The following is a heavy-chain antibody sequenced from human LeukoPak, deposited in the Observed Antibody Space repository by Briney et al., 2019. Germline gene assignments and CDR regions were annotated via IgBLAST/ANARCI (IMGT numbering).Heavy chain of an antibody. J-gene: IGHJ6*02. D-gene: IGHD5-12*01. Sequence: GGSLRLSCAASGFTFSSYAMSWVSQAPGKGLEWGSAISGSGGSTYYADSVKGRFTISRDNSKNTLYLQMSSLRAEETAVYYCAQNSGRDVYYGMDVWGQGTTVTVSS. V-gene: IGHV3-23*01. CDR2: ISGSGGST. CDR1: GFTFSSYA. CDR3: AQNSGRDVYYGMDV.